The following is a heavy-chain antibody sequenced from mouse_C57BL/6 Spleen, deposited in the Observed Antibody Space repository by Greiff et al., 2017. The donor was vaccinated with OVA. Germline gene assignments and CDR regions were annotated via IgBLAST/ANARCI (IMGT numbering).Heavy chain of an antibody. CDR2: IDPSDSDT. CDR1: GYTFTSYW. D-gene: IGHD2-5*01. Sequence: QVQLQQPGAELVRPGSSVKLSCKASGYTFTSYWMHWVKQRPIQGLEWIGNIDPSDSDTHYNQKFKDKSTLTVDKSSSTAYMQLSSLTSEDSTVYYCARMDYSNSGFAYWGHGTLVTVSA. J-gene: IGHJ3*01. V-gene: IGHV1-52*01. CDR3: ARMDYSNSGFAY.